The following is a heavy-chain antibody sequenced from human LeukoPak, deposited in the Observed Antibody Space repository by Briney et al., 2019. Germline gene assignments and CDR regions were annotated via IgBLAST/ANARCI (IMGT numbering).Heavy chain of an antibody. Sequence: SVKVSCKASGGTFSSYAINWVRQAPGQGLEWMGGIIPIFGTANSAQKFQGRVTITTDESTSTAYMELSSLRSEDTAVYYCARRGSRDFWSGSGAAFDIWGQGTMVTVSS. CDR3: ARRGSRDFWSGSGAAFDI. CDR1: GGTFSSYA. CDR2: IIPIFGTA. V-gene: IGHV1-69*05. D-gene: IGHD3-3*01. J-gene: IGHJ3*02.